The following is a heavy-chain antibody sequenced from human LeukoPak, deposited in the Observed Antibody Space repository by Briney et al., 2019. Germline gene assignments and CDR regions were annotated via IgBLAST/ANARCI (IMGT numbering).Heavy chain of an antibody. Sequence: SETLPLTCTVSGGSISSGGYYWSWIRQPPGKGLEWIGEINHSGSTNYNPSLKSRVTISVDTSKNQFSLKLSSVTAADTAVYYCASGPTYYYDSNGYTAGENREADYWGQGTQVTVSS. V-gene: IGHV4-39*07. CDR2: INHSGST. D-gene: IGHD3-22*01. J-gene: IGHJ4*02. CDR1: GGSISSGGYY. CDR3: ASGPTYYYDSNGYTAGENREADY.